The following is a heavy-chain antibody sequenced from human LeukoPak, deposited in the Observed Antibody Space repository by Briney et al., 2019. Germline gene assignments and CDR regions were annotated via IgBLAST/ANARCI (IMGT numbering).Heavy chain of an antibody. D-gene: IGHD6-13*01. V-gene: IGHV3-23*01. CDR1: GFTFSSYA. Sequence: PGGSLRLSCAASGFTFSSYAMSWVRQAPGKGLEWVSAISGSGGNTYFADSVKGRFTISRDNSKNTLYLQMNSLRAEDTAVYYCASCNLASSSWAYYYYYMDVWGKGTTVTVSS. J-gene: IGHJ6*03. CDR3: ASCNLASSSWAYYYYYMDV. CDR2: ISGSGGNT.